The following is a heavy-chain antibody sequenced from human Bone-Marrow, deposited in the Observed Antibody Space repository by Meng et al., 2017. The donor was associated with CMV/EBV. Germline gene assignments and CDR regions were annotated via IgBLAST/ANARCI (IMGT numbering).Heavy chain of an antibody. CDR2: IYSSGST. D-gene: IGHD5-24*01. CDR1: SLSLRIYY. J-gene: IGHJ5*02. V-gene: IGHV4-39*07. CDR3: ARGEATLEGPTNWFDP. Sequence: SLSLRIYYWGWIRQPPGKGLEWIGTIYSSGSTYYNPSLKSRVTISVDTSKNQFSLKLTSVNAADTAVYYCARGEATLEGPTNWFDPWGQGTLVTVSS.